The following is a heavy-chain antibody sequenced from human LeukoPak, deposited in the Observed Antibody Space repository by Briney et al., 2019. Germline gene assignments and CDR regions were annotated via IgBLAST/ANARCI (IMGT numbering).Heavy chain of an antibody. CDR2: IKSKTDGETT. J-gene: IGHJ4*02. D-gene: IGHD5-12*01. CDR1: GFTFANAW. Sequence: GGSLRLSCAASGFTFANAWMSWVRQAPGKGLECVGRIKSKTDGETTNYAAPVKGRFTISRDDSKNMLYLQMNSLKSEDTAVYYCTADLPPPRGYDYPFDYWGQGSLVTVSS. CDR3: TADLPPPRGYDYPFDY. V-gene: IGHV3-15*01.